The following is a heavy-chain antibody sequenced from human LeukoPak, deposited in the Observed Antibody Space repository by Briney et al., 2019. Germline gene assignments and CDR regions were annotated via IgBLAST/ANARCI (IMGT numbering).Heavy chain of an antibody. V-gene: IGHV3-11*04. Sequence: GGSLRLSCAASGFTFSDYYMSWIRQAPGKGLEWVSYISSSGSTIYYADSVKGRFTISRDNAKNSLYLQMNSLRAEDTAVYYCATSGLGYCSSTSCYTGSPFDYWGQGTLVTVSS. CDR2: ISSSGSTI. CDR1: GFTFSDYY. CDR3: ATSGLGYCSSTSCYTGSPFDY. D-gene: IGHD2-2*01. J-gene: IGHJ4*02.